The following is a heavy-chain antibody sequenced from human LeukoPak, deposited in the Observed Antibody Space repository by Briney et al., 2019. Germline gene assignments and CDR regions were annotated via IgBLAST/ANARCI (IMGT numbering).Heavy chain of an antibody. CDR3: SRDPLSSCGGDCYSGLDV. V-gene: IGHV3-74*01. J-gene: IGHJ6*02. CDR2: IKSDGSST. Sequence: GGSLRLSCAASGFTFSNYWMHWVRQAPGEALMWVSRIKSDGSSTTYADSVKGRFTISRDNAKNTLYLQMNSLRAEDTAVYYCSRDPLSSCGGDCYSGLDVWGQGTTVTVSS. D-gene: IGHD2-21*02. CDR1: GFTFSNYW.